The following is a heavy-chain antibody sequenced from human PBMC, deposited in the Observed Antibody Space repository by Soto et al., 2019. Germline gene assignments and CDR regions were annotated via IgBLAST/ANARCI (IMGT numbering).Heavy chain of an antibody. Sequence: PGGSLRLSCVASGFTFSDDYMSWICQAPGKGLEWVSYISSSGGTIYYADSVKGRFTISRDNAKNSLFLQMNSLRADDTAVYYCARASSPRDPLLDYWGQGTLVTVYS. D-gene: IGHD2-15*01. CDR1: GFTFSDDY. J-gene: IGHJ4*02. CDR3: ARASSPRDPLLDY. V-gene: IGHV3-11*01. CDR2: ISSSGGTI.